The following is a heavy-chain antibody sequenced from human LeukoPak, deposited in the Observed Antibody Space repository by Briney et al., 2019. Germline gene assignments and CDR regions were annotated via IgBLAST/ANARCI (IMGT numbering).Heavy chain of an antibody. CDR2: INPNSGGT. D-gene: IGHD3-3*01. J-gene: IGHJ6*01. V-gene: IGHV1-2*02. CDR3: ARGGKTIFGVVSPGGMEV. Sequence: ASVKVSCKASGYTFTGDYMHWVRQAPGQGLEWMGWINPNSGGTNYAQKFQGRVTMTRETSISTAYMELSRLRYEDTGVYYCARGGKTIFGVVSPGGMEVWGQGPTVIVSS. CDR1: GYTFTGDY.